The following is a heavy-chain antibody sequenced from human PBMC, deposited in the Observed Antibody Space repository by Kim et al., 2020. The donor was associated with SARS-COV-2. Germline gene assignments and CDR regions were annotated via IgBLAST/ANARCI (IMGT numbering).Heavy chain of an antibody. D-gene: IGHD3-9*01. CDR1: GFTFSSYA. CDR3: AREAPYYDILTGYYDTYYFDY. Sequence: GGSLRLSCAASGFTFSSYAMHWVRQAPGKGLEWVAVISYDGSNKYYADSVKGRFTISRDNSKNTLYLQMNSLRAEDTAVYYCAREAPYYDILTGYYDTYYFDYWGQGTLVTVSS. CDR2: ISYDGSNK. V-gene: IGHV3-30*04. J-gene: IGHJ4*02.